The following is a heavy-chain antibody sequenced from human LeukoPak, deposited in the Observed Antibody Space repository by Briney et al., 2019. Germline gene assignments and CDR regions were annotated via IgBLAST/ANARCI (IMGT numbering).Heavy chain of an antibody. CDR2: MNPNSGNT. V-gene: IGHV1-8*01. J-gene: IGHJ5*02. CDR3: ARGWGSIAAAGTLNWFDP. D-gene: IGHD6-13*01. CDR1: GYTFTSYD. Sequence: ASVKVSCKASGYTFTSYDINWVRQATGQGLEWMGWMNPNSGNTGYAQKFQGRVTMTRNTSISTAYMELGSLRSEDTAVYYCARGWGSIAAAGTLNWFDPWGQGTLVTVSS.